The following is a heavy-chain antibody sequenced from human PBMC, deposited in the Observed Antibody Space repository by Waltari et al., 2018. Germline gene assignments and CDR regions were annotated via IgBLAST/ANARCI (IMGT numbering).Heavy chain of an antibody. V-gene: IGHV3-23*01. CDR1: GFIFSSYA. J-gene: IGHJ4*02. CDR2: ISYNGGTT. D-gene: IGHD6-13*01. Sequence: EVQLLESGGDLVQPGGSLRLSCTVSGFIFSSYAMTWVRQAPGKGLEGVSGISYNGGTTYDADSVKARFTISRDNSRNTLFLQMNSLRAEDTAVYYCARDQFGLAAVRALLSWGRGTLVTVSS. CDR3: ARDQFGLAAVRALLS.